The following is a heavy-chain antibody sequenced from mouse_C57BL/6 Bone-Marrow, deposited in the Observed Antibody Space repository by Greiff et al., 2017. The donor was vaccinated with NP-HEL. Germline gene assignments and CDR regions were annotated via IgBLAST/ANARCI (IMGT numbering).Heavy chain of an antibody. CDR3: ARLRRMVTIDY. J-gene: IGHJ2*01. CDR2: IHPNSGST. V-gene: IGHV1-64*01. Sequence: QVQLKQPGAELVKPGASVKLSCKASGYTFTSYWMHWVKQRPGQGLEWIGMIHPNSGSTNYNEKFKSKATLTVDKSSSTAYMQLSSLTSEDSAVYYCARLRRMVTIDYWGQGTTLTVSS. CDR1: GYTFTSYW. D-gene: IGHD2-2*01.